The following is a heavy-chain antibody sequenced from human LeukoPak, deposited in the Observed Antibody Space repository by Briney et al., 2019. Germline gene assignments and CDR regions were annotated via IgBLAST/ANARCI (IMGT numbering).Heavy chain of an antibody. Sequence: GGSLRLSFAASGFTFSSYSMNSVRQAPGQRLDWVSSISSSSSYIYYADPVKGRFTISRDNAKNSLYLQMNSLRAEDTAVYYCARVDSWNSLPTSWGQGTLVTVSS. CDR1: GFTFSSYS. J-gene: IGHJ4*02. CDR2: ISSSSSYI. CDR3: ARVDSWNSLPTS. D-gene: IGHD1-7*01. V-gene: IGHV3-21*01.